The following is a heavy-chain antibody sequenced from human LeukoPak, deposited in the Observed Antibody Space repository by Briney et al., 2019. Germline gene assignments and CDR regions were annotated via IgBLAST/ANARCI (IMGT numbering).Heavy chain of an antibody. CDR3: VRDPSYGAIDH. V-gene: IGHV3-9*01. CDR2: ISWNSGSI. J-gene: IGHJ4*02. D-gene: IGHD1-26*01. CDR1: GFTFDDYA. Sequence: GGSLRLSCAASGFTFDDYAMHWVRQAPGKGLEWVSGISWNSGSIGYADSVKGRFTISRDNAKNLLYLQMNSLRDDDTALYFCVRDPSYGAIDHWGQGTLVAVSS.